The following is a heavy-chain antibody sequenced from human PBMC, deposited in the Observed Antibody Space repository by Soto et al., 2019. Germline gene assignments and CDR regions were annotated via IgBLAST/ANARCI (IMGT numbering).Heavy chain of an antibody. D-gene: IGHD6-19*01. CDR3: ARSHSSGWYYFDY. J-gene: IGHJ4*02. V-gene: IGHV4-59*01. CDR1: GGSISSYY. CDR2: IYYSGST. Sequence: SETLSLTCTVSGGSISSYYWSWIRQPPGKGLEWIGYIYYSGSTNYNPSLKSRVIISVDTSKSQFSLKLSSVTAADTAVYYCARSHSSGWYYFDYWGQGTLVTVSS.